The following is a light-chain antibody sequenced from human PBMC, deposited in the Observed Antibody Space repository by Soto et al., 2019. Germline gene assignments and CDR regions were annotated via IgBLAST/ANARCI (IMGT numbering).Light chain of an antibody. CDR3: QQYVSIPLT. Sequence: VVSQSPCTLSLSPGERATLSCRASQTVSTNYLAWYQQKPGQAPRLLIYGASTRATGIPARFSGSGSGTDFTLTISRLEPEDFAVYSCQQYVSIPLTFGGGTKVAIK. CDR1: QTVSTNY. CDR2: GAS. V-gene: IGKV3-20*01. J-gene: IGKJ4*01.